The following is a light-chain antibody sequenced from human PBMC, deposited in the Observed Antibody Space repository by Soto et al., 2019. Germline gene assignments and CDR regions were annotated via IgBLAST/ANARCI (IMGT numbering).Light chain of an antibody. J-gene: IGKJ1*01. V-gene: IGKV3-20*01. Sequence: EIVLTQSPGTLSLSPGERATLSCRASQSVSSNYLAWYQQKPGQAPRLLIYGASSRATGISDRFSGSGSGTDFTLTISRLEPEDFAVYYCQQYGSSSWTFGQGTKVEIK. CDR2: GAS. CDR1: QSVSSNY. CDR3: QQYGSSSWT.